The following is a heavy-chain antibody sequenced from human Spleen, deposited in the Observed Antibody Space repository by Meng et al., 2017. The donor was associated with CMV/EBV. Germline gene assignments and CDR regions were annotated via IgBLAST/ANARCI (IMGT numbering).Heavy chain of an antibody. CDR1: AFTFGSYR. V-gene: IGHV3-21*01. J-gene: IGHJ4*02. Sequence: GESLKISCAASAFTFGSYRMHWIRQAPGKGLEWVSSISSSSSYIYYADSVKGRFTISRDNAKNSLYLQMNSLRAEDTAVYYCAGQYSSSWLETQYYFDYWGQGTLVTVSS. D-gene: IGHD6-13*01. CDR3: AGQYSSSWLETQYYFDY. CDR2: ISSSSSYI.